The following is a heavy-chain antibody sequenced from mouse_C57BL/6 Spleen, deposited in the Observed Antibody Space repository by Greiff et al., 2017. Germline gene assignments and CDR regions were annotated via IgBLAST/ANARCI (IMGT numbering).Heavy chain of an antibody. V-gene: IGHV1-64*01. CDR3: ASRSSYGYAMDY. Sequence: QVQLQQPGAELVKPGASVKLSCKASGYTFTSYWMHWVKQRPGQGLEWIGMIHPNSGSTNYNEKFKSKATLTVDKSSSTAYMQLSSLTSEDSAVYYGASRSSYGYAMDYWGQGTSVTVSS. CDR2: IHPNSGST. CDR1: GYTFTSYW. D-gene: IGHD1-1*01. J-gene: IGHJ4*01.